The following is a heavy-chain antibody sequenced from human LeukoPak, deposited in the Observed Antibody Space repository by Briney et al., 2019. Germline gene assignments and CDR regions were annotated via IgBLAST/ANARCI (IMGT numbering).Heavy chain of an antibody. CDR2: IYYSGST. J-gene: IGHJ4*02. V-gene: IGHV4-59*01. D-gene: IGHD2-2*01. Sequence: SETLSLTCTLSGGSICSYYWSWIREPPGRGVGGGGYIYYSGSTNYNPSLKSRVTISVDTSKNQFSLKLSSVTAADTAVYYCARFTVPAAIIDYWGQGTLVTVSS. CDR3: ARFTVPAAIIDY. CDR1: GGSICSYY.